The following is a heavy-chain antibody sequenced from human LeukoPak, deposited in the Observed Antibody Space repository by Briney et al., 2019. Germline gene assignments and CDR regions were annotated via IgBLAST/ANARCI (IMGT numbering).Heavy chain of an antibody. CDR3: ARNPDRRGWFWVY. CDR2: INAGTGKT. J-gene: IGHJ4*02. D-gene: IGHD2-15*01. Sequence: GASVKLSCKASGYRFTSDMYAIHWMRQAPGHRLEWLGYINAGTGKTMYSQKFQGRVTITGDTYASTVSMELSSLTSEDTATYYWARNPDRRGWFWVYWGQGTL. V-gene: IGHV1-3*01. CDR1: GYRFTSDMYA.